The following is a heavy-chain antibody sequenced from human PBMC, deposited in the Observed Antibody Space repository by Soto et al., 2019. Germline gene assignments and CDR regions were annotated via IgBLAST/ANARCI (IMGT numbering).Heavy chain of an antibody. V-gene: IGHV6-1*01. D-gene: IGHD2-15*01. J-gene: IGHJ5*02. Sequence: SQTLSLTCAISGDSVSSNSAAWNWIRQSPSRGLEWLGRTYYRSKWYNDYAVSVKSRITINPDTSKNQFSLKLSSVTAADTAVYYCARWGVVLAAEVNCFDPWGQGTLVTVSS. CDR2: TYYRSKWYN. CDR1: GDSVSSNSAA. CDR3: ARWGVVLAAEVNCFDP.